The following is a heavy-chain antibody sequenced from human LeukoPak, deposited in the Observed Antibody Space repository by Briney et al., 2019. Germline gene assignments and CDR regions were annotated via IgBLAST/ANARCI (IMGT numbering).Heavy chain of an antibody. D-gene: IGHD2-2*01. Sequence: ASVKVSCKASGYTFTGYYMHWVRQAPGQGLEWMGWINPNSGGTNYAQKFQGRVTMTRDTSISTAYMELSRLRSDDTAVYYCARYCSSTSCYGLSPDAFDIWGQGTMVTVSS. CDR2: INPNSGGT. CDR1: GYTFTGYY. V-gene: IGHV1-2*02. CDR3: ARYCSSTSCYGLSPDAFDI. J-gene: IGHJ3*02.